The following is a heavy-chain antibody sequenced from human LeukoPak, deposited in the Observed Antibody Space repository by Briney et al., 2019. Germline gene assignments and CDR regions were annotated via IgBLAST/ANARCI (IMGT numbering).Heavy chain of an antibody. D-gene: IGHD2-2*02. Sequence: GGSLRLSCAASGFTFSSYSMTWVRQAPGKGLERVSSISSSSTYIYYADSVKGRFTISRDNAKNSLYLQMNSLRAEDTAVYYCARDSGYCSSTSCHRGDAFDIWGQGTMVTVSS. CDR3: ARDSGYCSSTSCHRGDAFDI. V-gene: IGHV3-21*04. CDR2: ISSSSTYI. J-gene: IGHJ3*02. CDR1: GFTFSSYS.